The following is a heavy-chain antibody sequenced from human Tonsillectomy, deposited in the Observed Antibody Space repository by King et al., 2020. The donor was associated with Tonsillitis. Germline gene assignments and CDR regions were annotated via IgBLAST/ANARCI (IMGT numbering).Heavy chain of an antibody. V-gene: IGHV3-23*04. J-gene: IGHJ5*02. D-gene: IGHD3-10*01. Sequence: QLVQSGGGLVQPGGSLRLSCAASGFTFSSCPMSWVRQAPGKGLEWVSAISGSGGSTYYADSVKGRFTISRDNSKNTLYLQMNSLRAEDRAVYYCAKLIYARGVIISGWFVPWGQGTLVTVSS. CDR2: ISGSGGST. CDR3: AKLIYARGVIISGWFVP. CDR1: GFTFSSCP.